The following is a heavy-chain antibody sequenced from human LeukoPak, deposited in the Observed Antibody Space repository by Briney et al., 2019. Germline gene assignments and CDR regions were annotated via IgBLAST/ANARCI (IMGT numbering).Heavy chain of an antibody. D-gene: IGHD4-17*01. Sequence: SETLSLTCTVSGGSISGYYWSWIRQPPGKGLEWIGYIYYRGMTTYNPSFKSRVTISLDTPKNQFSLKLSSVTAAGTAVYYCARAYGDYVDSWGQGTLVTVSS. J-gene: IGHJ4*02. CDR2: IYYRGMT. CDR1: GGSISGYY. CDR3: ARAYGDYVDS. V-gene: IGHV4-59*01.